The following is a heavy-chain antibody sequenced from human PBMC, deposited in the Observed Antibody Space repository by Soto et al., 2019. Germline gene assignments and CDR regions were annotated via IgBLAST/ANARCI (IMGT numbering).Heavy chain of an antibody. Sequence: ASVKVSCKASGYTFTSYGISWVRQAPGQGLEWMGWISAYNGNTNYAQKLQGRVTMTTDTSTSTAYMELRSLRSDDTAVYYCARGVYCGGECYSYYLDYWGPGTLVTVSS. CDR2: ISAYNGNT. D-gene: IGHD2-21*01. V-gene: IGHV1-18*04. CDR1: GYTFTSYG. CDR3: ARGVYCGGECYSYYLDY. J-gene: IGHJ4*02.